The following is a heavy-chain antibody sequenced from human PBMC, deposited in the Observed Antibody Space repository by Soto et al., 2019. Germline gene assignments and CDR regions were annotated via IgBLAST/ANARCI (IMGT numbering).Heavy chain of an antibody. CDR3: AKLGFDSSGASSVFDY. D-gene: IGHD3-22*01. J-gene: IGHJ4*02. CDR1: GFTFMAYT. Sequence: PGGSLRLSCAASGFTFMAYTMHWVRQAPGKGLEWVALISFDGNNKYYADSVKGRVTISRDNSKNTLDLQMNSVRPEDTAVYYCAKLGFDSSGASSVFDYWGQGRLVTVSS. CDR2: ISFDGNNK. V-gene: IGHV3-30*18.